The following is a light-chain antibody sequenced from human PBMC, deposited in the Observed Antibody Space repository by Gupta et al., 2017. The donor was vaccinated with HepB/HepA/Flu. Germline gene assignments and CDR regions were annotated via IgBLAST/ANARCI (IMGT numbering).Light chain of an antibody. CDR2: DVT. CDR1: SSDVGGYNY. J-gene: IGLJ1*01. V-gene: IGLV2-14*03. CDR3: SSFTDRGTLDYV. Sequence: QSALTQPASASGSPGQSLTISCTGTSSDVGGYNYVSWYQQHPGKAPKLLIYDVTDRPSGISNRFSGSKSANTASLIIAGLQAEDEAEYYCSSFTDRGTLDYVFGTGTKVTVL.